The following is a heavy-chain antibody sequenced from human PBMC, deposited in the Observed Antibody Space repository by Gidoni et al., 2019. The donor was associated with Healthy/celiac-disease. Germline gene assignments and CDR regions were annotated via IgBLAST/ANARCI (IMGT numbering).Heavy chain of an antibody. D-gene: IGHD2-2*02. CDR3: ARDLALGYCSSTSCYTGVYYYYYGMDV. V-gene: IGHV1-18*01. CDR2: ISAYNGNT. CDR1: GYTFTNYG. J-gene: IGHJ6*02. Sequence: QVQLVQSGAEVKKPGASVKVSCKASGYTFTNYGLSWVRQSPGQGLEWMGWISAYNGNTNYAQKLQGRVTMTTDTSTSTAYMELRSLRSDDTAVYYCARDLALGYCSSTSCYTGVYYYYYGMDVWGQGTTVTVSS.